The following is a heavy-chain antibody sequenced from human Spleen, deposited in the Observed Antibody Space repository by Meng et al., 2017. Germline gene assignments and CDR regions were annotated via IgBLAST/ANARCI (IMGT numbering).Heavy chain of an antibody. V-gene: IGHV3-21*01. Sequence: GESLKISCAASGFTFSSYSMNWVRQAPGKGLEWVSSISSSSYIYYADSVKGRFTISRDNAKNSLYLQMNSLRAEDTAVYYCARDGYPPPRGWAPPGFDYWGQGTLVTVSS. CDR2: ISSSSYI. CDR1: GFTFSSYS. D-gene: IGHD6-19*01. CDR3: ARDGYPPPRGWAPPGFDY. J-gene: IGHJ4*02.